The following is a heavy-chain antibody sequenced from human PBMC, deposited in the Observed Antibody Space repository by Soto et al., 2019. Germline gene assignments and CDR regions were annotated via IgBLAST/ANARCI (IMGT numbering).Heavy chain of an antibody. Sequence: QVQLVQSGAEVKKPGASVKVSCKASGYTFTSYDINWVRQATGQGLEWMGWMNPNSGNTGYAQKFQGRVNMTRNTSISTAYMELSSLRSEDTAVYYCAGGEAYYYDSSGYDGFDYWGQGTLVTVSS. CDR1: GYTFTSYD. J-gene: IGHJ4*02. CDR3: AGGEAYYYDSSGYDGFDY. V-gene: IGHV1-8*01. CDR2: MNPNSGNT. D-gene: IGHD3-22*01.